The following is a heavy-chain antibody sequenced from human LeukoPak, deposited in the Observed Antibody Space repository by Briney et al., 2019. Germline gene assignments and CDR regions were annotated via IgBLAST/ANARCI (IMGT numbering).Heavy chain of an antibody. CDR1: GFIFNNYA. V-gene: IGHV3-9*01. CDR3: AKDNRRHYTSGPNPDSLH. J-gene: IGHJ4*02. D-gene: IGHD6-19*01. CDR2: ISWNSGSI. Sequence: GGSLRLSCAGSGFIFNNYAMHWVRQPPGKGLEWVSGISWNSGSIDYTDSVKGRFTISRDNAKNSLYLQMNSLRVEDTAFYYCAKDNRRHYTSGPNPDSLHWGQGALVTVSS.